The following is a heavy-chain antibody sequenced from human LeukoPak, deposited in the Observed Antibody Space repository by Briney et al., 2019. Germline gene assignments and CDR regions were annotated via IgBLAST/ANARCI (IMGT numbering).Heavy chain of an antibody. CDR2: INHSGST. J-gene: IGHJ4*02. D-gene: IGHD7-27*01. Sequence: SETLSLTCAVYGGSFSGYYWSWIRQPPGKGLEWIGEINHSGSTNYNPSLKSRVTISVDTSKDQFSLKLSSVTAADTAVYYCARGNWVDYWGQGTLVTVSS. CDR1: GGSFSGYY. V-gene: IGHV4-34*01. CDR3: ARGNWVDY.